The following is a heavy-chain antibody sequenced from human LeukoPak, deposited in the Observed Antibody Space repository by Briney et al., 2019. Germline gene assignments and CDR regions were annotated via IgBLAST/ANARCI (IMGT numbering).Heavy chain of an antibody. CDR1: GFTFSSYW. Sequence: GGSLRLSCAASGFTFSSYWMTWVRQAPGKGLEWVANIKQDGSEKYYVDSVKGRFTISRDNAKSSLYLQMNSLRAENTAVYYCARVLHKRNYDSSVYYGYWGQGTLVTVSS. D-gene: IGHD3-22*01. J-gene: IGHJ4*02. CDR2: IKQDGSEK. CDR3: ARVLHKRNYDSSVYYGY. V-gene: IGHV3-7*04.